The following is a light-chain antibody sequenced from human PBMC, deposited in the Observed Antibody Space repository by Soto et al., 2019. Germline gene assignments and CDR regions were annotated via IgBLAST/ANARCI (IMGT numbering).Light chain of an antibody. V-gene: IGKV3-11*01. CDR1: QSVSSN. CDR2: GAS. Sequence: EIVLTQSPGTLSVSPGERATLSCRASQSVSSNLAWYQQKPGQAPRLLIYGASTRATGIPARFSGSGSGTDLTLTISSLEPEDFAVYYCQQRSNWSITFGQGTRLEIK. CDR3: QQRSNWSIT. J-gene: IGKJ5*01.